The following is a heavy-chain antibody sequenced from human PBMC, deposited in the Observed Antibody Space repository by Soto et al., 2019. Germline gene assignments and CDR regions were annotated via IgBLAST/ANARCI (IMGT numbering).Heavy chain of an antibody. CDR1: GLSLSTSGEA. Sequence: QITLKESGPTLVKPTQTLTLTCTFSGLSLSTSGEAVGWIRQPPGKALELLVHIYLDDDKRYNPTLKNRLTITKDTSTNQVVLTLTYMDPVDTATDYSAHYVSTSPAGRFAPWGQGIVVTVSS. D-gene: IGHD3-10*02. J-gene: IGHJ5*02. CDR3: AHYVSTSPAGRFAP. V-gene: IGHV2-5*02. CDR2: IYLDDDK.